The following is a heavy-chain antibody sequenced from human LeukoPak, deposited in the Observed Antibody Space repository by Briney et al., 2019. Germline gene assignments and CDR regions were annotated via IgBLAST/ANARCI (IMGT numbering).Heavy chain of an antibody. D-gene: IGHD3-16*02. Sequence: KPSETLSLTCAVYGGSFSGYYWSWIRQPPGKGLEWVGETNHSGSINYNPSLKSRVTISVDTSKNQFSLKLSSVTAADTAVYYCARGSYDYVWGSYRPYPYFDYWGQGTLVTVSS. J-gene: IGHJ4*02. CDR2: TNHSGSI. CDR1: GGSFSGYY. CDR3: ARGSYDYVWGSYRPYPYFDY. V-gene: IGHV4-34*01.